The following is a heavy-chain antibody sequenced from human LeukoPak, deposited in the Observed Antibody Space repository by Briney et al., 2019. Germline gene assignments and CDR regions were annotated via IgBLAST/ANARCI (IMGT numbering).Heavy chain of an antibody. D-gene: IGHD3-3*01. J-gene: IGHJ6*03. CDR1: GYTFTSYY. CDR2: IIPIFGTA. V-gene: IGHV1-69*13. CDR3: ARDGGYYDFWSGYQADYYYMDV. Sequence: GASVKVSCKASGYTFTSYYMHWVRQAPGQGLEWMGGIIPIFGTANYAQKFQGRVTITADESTSTAYMELSSLRSEDTAVYYCARDGGYYDFWSGYQADYYYMDVWGKGTTVTVSS.